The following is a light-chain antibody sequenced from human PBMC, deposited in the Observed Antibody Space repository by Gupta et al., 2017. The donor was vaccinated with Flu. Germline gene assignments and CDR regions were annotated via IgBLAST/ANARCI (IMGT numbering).Light chain of an antibody. Sequence: SYALTQPPSVSVAPGQTARISCGGNNLGDKNVHWYQQKPGQAPVLVIYDDSDRPSAIPERFSGSNSDNTATLTINTVEAGDEAEYYCQVWDSGTEHVVFGGGTKLTVL. CDR2: DDS. J-gene: IGLJ2*01. CDR3: QVWDSGTEHVV. V-gene: IGLV3-21*02. CDR1: NLGDKN.